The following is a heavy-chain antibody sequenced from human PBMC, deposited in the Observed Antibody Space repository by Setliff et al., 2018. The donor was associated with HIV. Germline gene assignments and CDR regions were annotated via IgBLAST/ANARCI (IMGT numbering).Heavy chain of an antibody. D-gene: IGHD4-17*01. V-gene: IGHV4-39*07. CDR1: GGSISSTTY. CDR2: INFSGDT. CDR3: ARTPYGEQSHFHY. J-gene: IGHJ4*02. Sequence: SETLSLTCTVSGGSISSTTYWGWIRQSPGAGLEWIGNINFSGDTYNNPSLKGRVTISLVSSKNQFSLNLTSVTAADTAVYYCARTPYGEQSHFHYWGQGTLVTSPQ.